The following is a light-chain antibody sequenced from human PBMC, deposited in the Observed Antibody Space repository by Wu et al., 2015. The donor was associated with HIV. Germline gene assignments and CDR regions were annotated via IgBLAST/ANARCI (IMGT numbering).Light chain of an antibody. Sequence: EIVMTQSPATLSVSPGERATLSCRASQSFNSKYLAWYQQKPGQAPRLLIYDAYSRATGIPDRFSGSGSGTDFTLTISRLEPEDFAVYYCQQYNSLRYTFGQGTKLEIK. CDR1: QSFNSKY. J-gene: IGKJ2*01. CDR2: DAY. CDR3: QQYNSLRYT. V-gene: IGKV3D-20*02.